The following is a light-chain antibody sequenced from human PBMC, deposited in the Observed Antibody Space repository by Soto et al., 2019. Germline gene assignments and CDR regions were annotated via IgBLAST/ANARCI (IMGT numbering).Light chain of an antibody. CDR3: SSYTSSGSVI. V-gene: IGLV2-14*03. CDR2: DVN. Sequence: QSVLTQPASVSGSPGQSIAISCTGTSSDVGAYDYVSWYQQHPGKAPKLMINDVNHRPSGVSNRFSGSKSGNTASLPISGLQAEDEADYYCSSYTSSGSVIFGGGTKLTVL. CDR1: SSDVGAYDY. J-gene: IGLJ2*01.